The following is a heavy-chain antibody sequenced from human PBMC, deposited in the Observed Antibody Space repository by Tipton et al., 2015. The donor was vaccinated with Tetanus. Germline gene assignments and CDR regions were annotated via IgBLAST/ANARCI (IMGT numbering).Heavy chain of an antibody. Sequence: LRLSCAASGFTFSSYSMNWIRQPPGKGLEWIGEINHSGSTNYNPTLKSRVTISVDTSKNQFSLKLSSVTAADTAVYYCARQWVAVATKPFDYWGQGTLVTVSS. CDR2: INHSGST. CDR3: ARQWVAVATKPFDY. D-gene: IGHD6-19*01. CDR1: GFTFSSYS. J-gene: IGHJ4*02. V-gene: IGHV4-34*01.